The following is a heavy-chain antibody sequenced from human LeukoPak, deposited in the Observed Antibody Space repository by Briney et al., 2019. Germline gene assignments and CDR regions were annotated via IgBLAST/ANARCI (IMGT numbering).Heavy chain of an antibody. D-gene: IGHD3-3*01. J-gene: IGHJ6*04. CDR3: ARDDFGVALGGV. CDR2: IYHTGST. V-gene: IGHV4-34*01. CDR1: GGSFSCYY. Sequence: SETLSLTCSVYGGSFSCYYWSSIRQSPEKGLEWIGQIYHTGSTNYNPSLASRVTISLDISKSQFSLKLTSVTAADTAVYYCARDDFGVALGGVWSIGTTVTVSS.